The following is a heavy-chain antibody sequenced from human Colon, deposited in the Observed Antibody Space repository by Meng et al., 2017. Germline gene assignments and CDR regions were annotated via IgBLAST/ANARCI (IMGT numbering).Heavy chain of an antibody. D-gene: IGHD3-22*01. CDR1: GDSITSTKW. CDR3: ARVTYDDSRGYYGTDY. V-gene: IGHV4-4*02. J-gene: IGHJ4*02. CDR2: IHHSETT. Sequence: QVQLQRSGPGRVKPSETLSLTCAVSGDSITSTKWWNWVRQPPGKRLEWIGEIHHSETTNYNPSLESRVTISIDNSKNQFSLKLDSVTAADTAVYYCARVTYDDSRGYYGTDYWGQGTLVTVSS.